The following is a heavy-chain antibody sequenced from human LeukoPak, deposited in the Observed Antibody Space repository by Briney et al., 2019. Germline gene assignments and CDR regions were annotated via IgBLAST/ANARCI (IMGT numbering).Heavy chain of an antibody. J-gene: IGHJ4*02. CDR3: ARNYGDLDY. Sequence: GGSLRLSCAASGFTVSSNYMNWVRQAPGKGLEWVSYISTTGSTIYYADSVKGRFTISRDNAKNSLYLQMNSLRDEDTAVYYCARNYGDLDYWGQGTLVTVSS. CDR2: ISTTGSTI. D-gene: IGHD4-17*01. V-gene: IGHV3-48*02. CDR1: GFTVSSNY.